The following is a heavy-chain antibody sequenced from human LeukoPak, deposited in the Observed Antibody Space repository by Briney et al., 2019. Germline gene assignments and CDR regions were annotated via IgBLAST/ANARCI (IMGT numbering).Heavy chain of an antibody. Sequence: SVKVSCRASGGTFSSYAISWVRQAPGQGLEWMGRIIPIFGIANYAQKFQGRVTITADKSTSTAYMELSSLRSEDTAVYYCARGVATTNWFDPWGQGTLVTVSS. V-gene: IGHV1-69*04. CDR2: IIPIFGIA. CDR3: ARGVATTNWFDP. CDR1: GGTFSSYA. D-gene: IGHD5-12*01. J-gene: IGHJ5*02.